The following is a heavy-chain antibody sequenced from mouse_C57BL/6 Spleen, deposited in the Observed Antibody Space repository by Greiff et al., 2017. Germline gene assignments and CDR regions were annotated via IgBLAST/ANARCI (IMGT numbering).Heavy chain of an antibody. J-gene: IGHJ1*03. Sequence: VMLVESGPGLVQPSQSLSITCTVSGFSLTSYGVHWVRQSPGKGLEWLGVIWSGGSTDYNAAFISRLSISKDNSKSQVVFKMNSLQDDDTAIYYCARNGVFITTVGYFDVWGTGTTVTVSS. V-gene: IGHV2-2*01. D-gene: IGHD1-1*01. CDR2: IWSGGST. CDR3: ARNGVFITTVGYFDV. CDR1: GFSLTSYG.